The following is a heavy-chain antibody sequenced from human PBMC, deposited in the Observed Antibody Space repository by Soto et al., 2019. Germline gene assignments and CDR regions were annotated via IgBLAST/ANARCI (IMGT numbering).Heavy chain of an antibody. Sequence: EVQLLESGGGLVQPGVSLRLSCAASGFTFSSYAMSWVRQAPGNGLEWVSAISGSGGSTYYADSVKVRFTISRDNSKNTLYLQMNSLRAEDTAVYYCVRGLWFGYWGQGTLVTVSS. CDR1: GFTFSSYA. V-gene: IGHV3-23*01. CDR3: VRGLWFGY. D-gene: IGHD3-10*01. J-gene: IGHJ4*02. CDR2: ISGSGGST.